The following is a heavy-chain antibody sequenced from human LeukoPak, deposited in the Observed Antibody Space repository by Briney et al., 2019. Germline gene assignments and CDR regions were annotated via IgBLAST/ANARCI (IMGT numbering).Heavy chain of an antibody. Sequence: ASVKVSCKASGYTFSNYAMHWVRQAPGQRLEWMGWINAGNGNTKYSQKFQGRVTITRDTSASTAYMELSSLRSEDTAVYYCARVYCSGGSCYDEYFQHWGQGTLVTVSS. V-gene: IGHV1-3*01. CDR2: INAGNGNT. CDR3: ARVYCSGGSCYDEYFQH. D-gene: IGHD2-15*01. J-gene: IGHJ1*01. CDR1: GYTFSNYA.